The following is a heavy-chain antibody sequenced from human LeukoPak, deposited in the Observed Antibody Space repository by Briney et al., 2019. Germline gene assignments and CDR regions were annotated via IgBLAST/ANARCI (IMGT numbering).Heavy chain of an antibody. J-gene: IGHJ6*03. D-gene: IGHD2-15*01. V-gene: IGHV3-30*18. CDR1: RFTFSRCG. CDR3: VKDQAYCTGGNCYYYFYYLDV. CDR2: ISYDGTNK. Sequence: GGPLRLSCTASRFTFSRCGMHWVRQAPGKGLEWVAVISYDGTNKYYSDSVKGRFTISRDNSKNTLYLQMNSVRAEDTAVYYCVKDQAYCTGGNCYYYFYYLDVWGKGTTVTVSS.